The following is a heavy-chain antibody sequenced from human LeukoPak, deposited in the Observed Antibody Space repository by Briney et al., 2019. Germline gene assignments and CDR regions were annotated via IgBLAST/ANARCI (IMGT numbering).Heavy chain of an antibody. CDR3: AKSDDDYVFIGY. CDR2: ISGSGGST. J-gene: IGHJ4*02. V-gene: IGHV3-23*01. Sequence: GGSLRLSCAASGFTFSSYAMSWVRQALGKGLEWVSAISGSGGSTYYADSVKGRFTISRDNSKNTLYLQMNSLRAEDTAVYYCAKSDDDYVFIGYWGQGTLVTVSS. D-gene: IGHD3-16*01. CDR1: GFTFSSYA.